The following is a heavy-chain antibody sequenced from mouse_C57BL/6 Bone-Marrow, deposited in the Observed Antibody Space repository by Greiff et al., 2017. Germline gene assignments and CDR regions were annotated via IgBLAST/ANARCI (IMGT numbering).Heavy chain of an antibody. CDR1: GFSFNTYA. J-gene: IGHJ4*01. CDR2: IRSKSNNYAT. V-gene: IGHV10-1*01. CDR3: VRLYYGSSYGYYAMDY. Sequence: DAGGGLVQPKGSLKLSCAASGFSFNTYAMNWVRQAPGKGLEWVARIRSKSNNYATYYADSVKDRFTISRDDSESMLYLQMNNLKTEDTAMYYCVRLYYGSSYGYYAMDYWGQGTSVTVSS. D-gene: IGHD1-1*01.